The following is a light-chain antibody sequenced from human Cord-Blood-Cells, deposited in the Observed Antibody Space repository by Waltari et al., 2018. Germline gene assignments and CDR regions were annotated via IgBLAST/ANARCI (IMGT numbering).Light chain of an antibody. Sequence: EIVLTRSPGTPSLSPGERATLSCRASQSVSSSYLAWYQQKPGQAPRLLIYGASSRATGIPDRFSGSGSGTDFTLTISRLEPEDFAVYYCQQYGSSSFTFGPGTKVDIK. J-gene: IGKJ3*01. V-gene: IGKV3-20*01. CDR2: GAS. CDR3: QQYGSSSFT. CDR1: QSVSSSY.